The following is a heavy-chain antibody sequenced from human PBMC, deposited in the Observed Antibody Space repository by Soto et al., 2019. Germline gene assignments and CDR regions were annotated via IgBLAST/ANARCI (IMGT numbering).Heavy chain of an antibody. CDR2: IYRTGST. Sequence: PSETLSLTCAVSGGSFTSNNWWTWVRQPPGQGLEWIGEIYRTGSTNYNPPHKSRVTISLHKSENQFSLKVTSLTAAYTAVYYCASRDPGTSVDYWGQGTLVTVSS. D-gene: IGHD1-7*01. J-gene: IGHJ4*02. CDR1: GGSFTSNNW. CDR3: ASRDPGTSVDY. V-gene: IGHV4-4*02.